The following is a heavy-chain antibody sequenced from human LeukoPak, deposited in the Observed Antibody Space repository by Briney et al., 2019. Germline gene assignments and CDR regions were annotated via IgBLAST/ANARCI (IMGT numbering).Heavy chain of an antibody. CDR1: GFTFSSYA. CDR2: ISYDGSNK. V-gene: IGHV3-30-3*01. CDR3: ARDEGQQLFDY. J-gene: IGHJ4*02. D-gene: IGHD6-13*01. Sequence: GRSLRLSCAASGFTFSSYAMHWVRQAPGRGLEWVAVISYDGSNKYYADSVKGRFTISRDNSKNTLYLQTNSLRAEDTAVYYCARDEGQQLFDYWGQGTLVTVSS.